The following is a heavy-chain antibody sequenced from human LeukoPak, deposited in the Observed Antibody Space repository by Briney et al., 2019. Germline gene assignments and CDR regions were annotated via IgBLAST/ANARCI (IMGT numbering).Heavy chain of an antibody. CDR1: GGTFSSYA. Sequence: SVKVSCKASGGTFSSYAISWVRQAPGQGLEWMGGIIPIFGTANYAQKFQGRATITADESTSTAYMELSSLRSEDTAVYYCARAVVVAAIDAFDIWGQGTMVTVSS. CDR2: IIPIFGTA. D-gene: IGHD2-15*01. J-gene: IGHJ3*02. V-gene: IGHV1-69*01. CDR3: ARAVVVAAIDAFDI.